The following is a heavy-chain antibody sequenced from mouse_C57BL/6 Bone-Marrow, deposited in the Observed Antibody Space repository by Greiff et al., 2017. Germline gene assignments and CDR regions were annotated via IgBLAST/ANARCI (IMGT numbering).Heavy chain of an antibody. CDR2: INPGSGGT. V-gene: IGHV1-54*01. Sequence: QVQLQESGAELVRPGTSVKVSCKASGYAFTNYLIEWVKQRPGQGLEWIGLINPGSGGTNYNEKFKGKATLTADKSSSTAYMQLSSLTSEDSAVYFCAREGELDWDFDVWGAGTTVSVTA. CDR3: AREGELDWDFDV. J-gene: IGHJ1*01. D-gene: IGHD4-1*01. CDR1: GYAFTNYL.